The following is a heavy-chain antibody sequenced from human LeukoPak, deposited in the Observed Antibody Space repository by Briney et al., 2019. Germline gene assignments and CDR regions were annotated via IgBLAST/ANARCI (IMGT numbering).Heavy chain of an antibody. CDR3: ARGADGGAYAFGY. V-gene: IGHV3-53*01. J-gene: IGHJ4*02. D-gene: IGHD4-17*01. CDR1: GSTVSRNY. CDR2: IYSGGTT. Sequence: PGGSLRLSCAASGSTVSRNYISWVRQAPGKGLEWVSVIYSGGTTYSADSVKGRFTISRDNSQNTVYLQMNSLRAEDTALYYCARGADGGAYAFGYWGQGTQVTVTS.